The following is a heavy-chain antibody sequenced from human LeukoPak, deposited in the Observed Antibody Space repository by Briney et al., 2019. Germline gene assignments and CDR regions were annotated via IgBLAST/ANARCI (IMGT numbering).Heavy chain of an antibody. V-gene: IGHV4-39*01. D-gene: IGHD3-10*01. CDR1: CGSISSTTYY. CDR3: ARQRAWFGEWAFDS. CDR2: IYYSGRT. Sequence: PSETLSLTCTVSCGSISSTTYYWGWLRQPPGKGLEWIGSIYYSGRTYYNPSLKSRVTISVDTSKNQFSLKLSSVTAADTAVYFCARQRAWFGEWAFDSWGQGTLVTVSS. J-gene: IGHJ4*02.